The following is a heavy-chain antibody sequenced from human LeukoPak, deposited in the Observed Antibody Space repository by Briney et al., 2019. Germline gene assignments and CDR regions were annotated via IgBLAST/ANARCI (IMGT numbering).Heavy chain of an antibody. D-gene: IGHD2-2*01. Sequence: PGGSLRPSCTSSGFTFSSDAMTWVRQAPGKGLEWVAVISYDGSNKYYADSVKGRFTISRDNSKNTLYLQMNSLRAEDTAVYYCARDHMGSFIVVVPAAHSFLDYWGQGTLVTVSS. CDR3: ARDHMGSFIVVVPAAHSFLDY. J-gene: IGHJ4*02. V-gene: IGHV3-30-3*01. CDR1: GFTFSSDA. CDR2: ISYDGSNK.